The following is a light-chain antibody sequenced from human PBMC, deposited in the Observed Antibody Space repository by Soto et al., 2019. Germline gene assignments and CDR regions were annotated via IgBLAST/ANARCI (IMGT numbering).Light chain of an antibody. CDR1: QNLLHSNGYNY. V-gene: IGKV2-28*01. J-gene: IGKJ2*01. CDR3: MQALQTPYT. CDR2: LGS. Sequence: DIVVTQSPLSLPVTPGEPASISCRSSQNLLHSNGYNYLVWYLQKPGQSPQLLIYLGSTRSSGVPYRFSGSGSGTDFTLKIRRVEAEDVGVYYCMQALQTPYTFGQGTKLEIK.